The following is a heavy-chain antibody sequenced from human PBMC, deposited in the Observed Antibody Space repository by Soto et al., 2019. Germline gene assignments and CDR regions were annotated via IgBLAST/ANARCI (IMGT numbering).Heavy chain of an antibody. Sequence: GGSLRLSCAASGFTFDDDAMHWVRQVPGKGLEWVPGINWNSGSIGYGDSVKGRFAISRDNAKNSLHLQMNSLSAEDTAFYYCVKDESINWYSGHFRHWGQGTLVTVSS. CDR1: GFTFDDDA. D-gene: IGHD6-13*01. CDR2: INWNSGSI. CDR3: VKDESINWYSGHFRH. J-gene: IGHJ1*01. V-gene: IGHV3-9*01.